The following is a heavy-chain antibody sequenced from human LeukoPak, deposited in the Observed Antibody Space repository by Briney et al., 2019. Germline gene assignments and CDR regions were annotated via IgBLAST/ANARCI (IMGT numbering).Heavy chain of an antibody. V-gene: IGHV1-2*02. J-gene: IGHJ5*02. D-gene: IGHD2-2*01. CDR2: INPNSGGT. Sequence: ASVKVSCKASGYTFTGYYMNWVRQAPGQGLEWMGWINPNSGGTNYAQKFQGRVTMTRDTSISTAYMELSRLRSDDTAVYYCAREGCSSTNCHVLGDDNWFDPWGQGTLVTVSS. CDR1: GYTFTGYY. CDR3: AREGCSSTNCHVLGDDNWFDP.